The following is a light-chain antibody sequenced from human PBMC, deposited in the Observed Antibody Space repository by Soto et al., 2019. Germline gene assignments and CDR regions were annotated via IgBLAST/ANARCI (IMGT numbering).Light chain of an antibody. CDR3: SSYAASNNFYFV. Sequence: QSALTQPPSSSGSPGQSVTISCTGTSSDVGGYNYVYWYQQYPGRAPKLMIYEVTTRPSGVPDRFSGSKSGNTASLTVSGIQAEDEADYYCSSYAASNNFYFVFGGGTKVTVL. V-gene: IGLV2-8*01. CDR2: EVT. CDR1: SSDVGGYNY. J-gene: IGLJ3*02.